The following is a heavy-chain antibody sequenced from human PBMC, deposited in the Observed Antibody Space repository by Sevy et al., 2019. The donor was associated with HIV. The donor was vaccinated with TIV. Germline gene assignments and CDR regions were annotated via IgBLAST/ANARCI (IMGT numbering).Heavy chain of an antibody. CDR2: ISYDGSNK. J-gene: IGHJ3*02. D-gene: IGHD6-19*01. CDR3: AREEQWLNAFDI. Sequence: GGSLRLSCAASGFTFSSYAMHWVRQAPGKGLEWVAVISYDGSNKYYADSVKGRFTISRDNSKNTLYLQMNSLRAEDTAGYYWAREEQWLNAFDIWGQGTMVTVSS. CDR1: GFTFSSYA. V-gene: IGHV3-30-3*01.